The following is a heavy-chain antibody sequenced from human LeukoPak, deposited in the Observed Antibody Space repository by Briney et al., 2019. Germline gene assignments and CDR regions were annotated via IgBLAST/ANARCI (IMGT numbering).Heavy chain of an antibody. CDR3: ARQAVTVTTFKDHYYGFDV. CDR1: GGSLTGYY. D-gene: IGHD4-17*01. V-gene: IGHV4-34*01. CDR2: VNRSGSP. J-gene: IGHJ6*02. Sequence: SETLSLTCAVYGGSLTGYYWSWIRQSPGKGLGWIWEVNRSGSPNYNPSLKSRVTMLVDTSKNQFSLMLTSLTDADTSVYYCARQAVTVTTFKDHYYGFDVWGQGTTVTVSS.